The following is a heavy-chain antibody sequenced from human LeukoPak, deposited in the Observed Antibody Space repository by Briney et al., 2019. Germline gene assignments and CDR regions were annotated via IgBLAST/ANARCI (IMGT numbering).Heavy chain of an antibody. V-gene: IGHV3-7*01. D-gene: IGHD1-26*01. CDR3: TRDTIGSLDY. Sequence: GGSLRLSCAASGFTFANSWMAWVRQAPGKGQEWVANIKQDGSTKHYADSLKGRFTISRDNPKNSLFLQMNNLRADDTAIYYCTRDTIGSLDYWGQGILVTVAS. CDR2: IKQDGSTK. J-gene: IGHJ4*02. CDR1: GFTFANSW.